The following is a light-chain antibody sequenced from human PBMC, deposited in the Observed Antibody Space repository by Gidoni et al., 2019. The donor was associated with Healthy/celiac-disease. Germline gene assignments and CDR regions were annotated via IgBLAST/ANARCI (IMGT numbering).Light chain of an antibody. CDR3: AAWDDSLNGVV. Sequence: QSLLTQPPPASGTPGQRVTISCSGSSSNTGSNTVNWYQQLPGTAPKLLIYSNNQRPSGVPDRFSGSKSGTSASLAISGLQSEDEADYYCAAWDDSLNGVVFGGGTKLTVL. J-gene: IGLJ2*01. CDR2: SNN. V-gene: IGLV1-44*01. CDR1: SSNTGSNT.